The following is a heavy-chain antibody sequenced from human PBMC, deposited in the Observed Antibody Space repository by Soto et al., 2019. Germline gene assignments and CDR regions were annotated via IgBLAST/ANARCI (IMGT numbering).Heavy chain of an antibody. Sequence: GGSMRLSCAASGFTFSSYGMHWVRQAPGKGLEWVAVISYDGSNKYYADSVKGRFTISRDNSKNKLYLQMNILRAEDTAVYYCAKASGSYSSYYYCMDFWVQGTTVTVSS. CDR3: AKASGSYSSYYYCMDF. V-gene: IGHV3-30*18. D-gene: IGHD1-26*01. CDR1: GFTFSSYG. CDR2: ISYDGSNK. J-gene: IGHJ6*02.